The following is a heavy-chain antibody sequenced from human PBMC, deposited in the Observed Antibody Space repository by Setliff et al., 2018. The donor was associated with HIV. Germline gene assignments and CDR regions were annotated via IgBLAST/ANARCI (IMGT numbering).Heavy chain of an antibody. J-gene: IGHJ6*02. D-gene: IGHD2-21*01. V-gene: IGHV4-38-2*02. CDR1: GYSISSGYY. CDR2: FHYSGST. CDR3: ARPIILSVIDGMDV. Sequence: SETLSLTCTVSGYSISSGYYWGFIRQPPGKGLEWIGSFHYSGSTSYNPSLRSRVTISVDTSKNQFSLNLRSVTAADTAVYYCARPIILSVIDGMDVWGQGTKVTVSS.